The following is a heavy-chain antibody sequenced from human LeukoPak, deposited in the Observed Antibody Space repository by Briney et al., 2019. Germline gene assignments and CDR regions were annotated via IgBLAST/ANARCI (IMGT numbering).Heavy chain of an antibody. J-gene: IGHJ4*02. D-gene: IGHD1-26*01. CDR3: ARGGWELLF. V-gene: IGHV3-7*01. Sequence: GGSLRLSCAASTFTFSSYWMTWVRQAPGKGLEWVATIKPDGSEKYYVDSVKGRFTIFRDNAENSVDLQMNSLRADDTAVYYCARGGWELLFWGQGALVTVSS. CDR2: IKPDGSEK. CDR1: TFTFSSYW.